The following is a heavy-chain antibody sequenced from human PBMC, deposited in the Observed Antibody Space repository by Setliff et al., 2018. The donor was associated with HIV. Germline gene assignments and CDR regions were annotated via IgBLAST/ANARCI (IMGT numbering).Heavy chain of an antibody. CDR1: GYSISSDYY. Sequence: PSETLSLTCTVSGYSISSDYYWGWIRQPPGKGLEWIGNIYHSGKTNYNPSLKSRVTISVDTSKNQFSLKVTSVTAADTAVYYCVTSSSWSSRLNFWGQGMLVTVSS. V-gene: IGHV4-38-2*02. D-gene: IGHD6-13*01. CDR2: IYHSGKT. J-gene: IGHJ4*02. CDR3: VTSSSWSSRLNF.